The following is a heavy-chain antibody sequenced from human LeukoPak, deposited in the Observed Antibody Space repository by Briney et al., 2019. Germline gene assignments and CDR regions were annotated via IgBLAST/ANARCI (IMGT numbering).Heavy chain of an antibody. J-gene: IGHJ4*02. CDR2: IKQDGSEK. CDR3: AKDRALYYYDYFDY. V-gene: IGHV3-7*01. CDR1: GFTFSSYW. D-gene: IGHD3-10*01. Sequence: GGSLRLSCAASGFTFSSYWMSWVRQAPGKGLEWVANIKQDGSEKYYVDSVKGRFTISRDNSKNTLYLQMNSLRAEDTAVYYCAKDRALYYYDYFDYWGQGTLVTVSS.